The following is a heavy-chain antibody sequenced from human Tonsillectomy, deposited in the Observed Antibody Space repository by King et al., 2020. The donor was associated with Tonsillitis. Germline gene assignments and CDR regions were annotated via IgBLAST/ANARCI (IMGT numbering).Heavy chain of an antibody. CDR1: GFTFDDYA. Sequence: VQLVESGGGLVQPGRSLRLSCAASGFTFDDYAMHWVRQAPGKGLEWVSGISWNSGSIGYADSVKGRFTISRDNDKNSLYLQMNSLRAEDTALYYCAKDSYFSGGSCYWKAPSYYYYGMDVWGQGTTVTVSS. V-gene: IGHV3-9*01. CDR3: AKDSYFSGGSCYWKAPSYYYYGMDV. CDR2: ISWNSGSI. J-gene: IGHJ6*02. D-gene: IGHD2-15*01.